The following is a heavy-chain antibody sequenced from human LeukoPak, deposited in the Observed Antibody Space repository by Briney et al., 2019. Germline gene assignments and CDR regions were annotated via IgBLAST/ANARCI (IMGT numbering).Heavy chain of an antibody. J-gene: IGHJ4*02. CDR2: ISAYNGNT. Sequence: ASVKVSCKASGYTFTSYGISWVRQAPGQGLEWMGWISAYNGNTNYAQTLQGRVTMTTDTSTSTAYMELRSLRSDDTAVYYCERDLGLVVPAAISDYWGQGTLVTVSS. V-gene: IGHV1-18*04. CDR3: ERDLGLVVPAAISDY. D-gene: IGHD2-2*01. CDR1: GYTFTSYG.